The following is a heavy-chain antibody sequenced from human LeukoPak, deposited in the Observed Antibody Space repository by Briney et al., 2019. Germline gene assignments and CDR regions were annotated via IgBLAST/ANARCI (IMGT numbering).Heavy chain of an antibody. CDR1: GGTFSSYA. D-gene: IGHD3-3*01. V-gene: IGHV1-69*13. J-gene: IGHJ6*02. Sequence: GASVKVSCKASGGTFSSYAISWVRQAPGQGLEWMGGIIPIFGTANYAQKFQGRVTITADESTSTAYMELSSLRSEDTAVYYCARGQSITIFGVVLPQNYYYYGMDVWGQGTTVTVSS. CDR3: ARGQSITIFGVVLPQNYYYYGMDV. CDR2: IIPIFGTA.